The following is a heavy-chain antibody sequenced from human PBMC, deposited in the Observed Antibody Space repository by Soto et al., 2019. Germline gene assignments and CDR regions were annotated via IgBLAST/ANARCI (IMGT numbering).Heavy chain of an antibody. Sequence: QVQLQESGPGLVKPSETLSLTCTVSGASIINKAVYFGWIRQPPGNGPACIASFRYDGDPYSNPSLNSRVTKSVDTSKKQVSLNLASVTAADTAIYYCARHADPDGGLGAYFDSLGQGILVTVSA. V-gene: IGHV4-39*01. J-gene: IGHJ4*02. D-gene: IGHD4-17*01. CDR1: GASIINKAVY. CDR2: FRYDGDP. CDR3: ARHADPDGGLGAYFDS.